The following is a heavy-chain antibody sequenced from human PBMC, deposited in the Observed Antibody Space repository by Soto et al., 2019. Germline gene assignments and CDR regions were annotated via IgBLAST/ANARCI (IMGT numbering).Heavy chain of an antibody. CDR1: GGSFSGYY. D-gene: IGHD2-8*01. CDR3: ARDVMATSRYHWYFDL. CDR2: ITHSGGT. J-gene: IGHJ2*01. Sequence: QVQLQQWGAGLLKPSETLSLTCAVYGGSFSGYYWSWIRQPPGKGLEWIGEITHSGGTNYNPSLKSRVTISVDTSKRQFSLKLSSVTAADTAVYYCARDVMATSRYHWYFDLWGRGTLVTVSS. V-gene: IGHV4-34*01.